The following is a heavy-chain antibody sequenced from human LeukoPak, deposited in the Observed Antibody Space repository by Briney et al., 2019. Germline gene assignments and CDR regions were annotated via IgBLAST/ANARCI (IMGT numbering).Heavy chain of an antibody. CDR3: ASGGSAAAPYYFDY. CDR1: GFGFSSYA. Sequence: GGSLRLSCEASGFGFSSYAMNWVRQAPGKGLEWVSSISSSSSYIYYADSVKGRFTISRDNAKNSLYLQMNSLRAEDTAVYYCASGGSAAAPYYFDYWGQGTLVTVSS. D-gene: IGHD2-2*01. V-gene: IGHV3-21*01. J-gene: IGHJ4*02. CDR2: ISSSSSYI.